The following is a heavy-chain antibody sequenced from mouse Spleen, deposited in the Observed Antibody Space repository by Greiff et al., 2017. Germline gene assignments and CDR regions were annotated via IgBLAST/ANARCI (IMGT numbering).Heavy chain of an antibody. CDR2: IDPENGNT. V-gene: IGHV14-1*02. CDR3: ARWKDYRYDDGRHFDY. Sequence: EVQLVESGAELVRPGALVKLSCKASGFNIKDYYMHWVKQRPEQGLERIGWIDPENGNTIYDPKFQGKASITADTSSNTAYLQLSSLTSEDTAVYYCARWKDYRYDDGRHFDYWGQGTTLTVSS. J-gene: IGHJ2*01. D-gene: IGHD2-14*01. CDR1: GFNIKDYY.